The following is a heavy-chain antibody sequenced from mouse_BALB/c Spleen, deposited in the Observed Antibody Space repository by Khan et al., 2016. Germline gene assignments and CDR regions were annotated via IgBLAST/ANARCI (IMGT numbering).Heavy chain of an antibody. D-gene: IGHD1-1*01. CDR3: ATGGLPHFDY. J-gene: IGHJ2*01. V-gene: IGHV1-7*01. Sequence: QVQLQQSGAELAKPGASVKMSCKASGYTFTSYWMHWIKQRPGQGLEWIGYINPSTGYTEYDQKFKDRATLTADKSSSTAYMQLSSLTSEDSAVYFCATGGLPHFDYWGQGTTLTVSS. CDR2: INPSTGYT. CDR1: GYTFTSYW.